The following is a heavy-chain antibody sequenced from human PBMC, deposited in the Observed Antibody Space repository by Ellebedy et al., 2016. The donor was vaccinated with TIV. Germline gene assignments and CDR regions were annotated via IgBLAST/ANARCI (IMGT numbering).Heavy chain of an antibody. CDR3: ARLTVPAATIPFDL. Sequence: PGGSLRLSCKGSGYSFSTDWIAWVRQRPGTGLEWMGIIYPFDSDTRYSPSFQGQVTISADRTLSTAYLQWSSLNVSDSAMYFCARLTVPAATIPFDLWGQGTLVTVSS. J-gene: IGHJ5*02. CDR1: GYSFSTDW. D-gene: IGHD2-2*01. V-gene: IGHV5-51*01. CDR2: IYPFDSDT.